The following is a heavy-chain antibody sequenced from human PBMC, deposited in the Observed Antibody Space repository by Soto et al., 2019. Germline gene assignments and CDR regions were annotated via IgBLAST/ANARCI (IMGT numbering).Heavy chain of an antibody. V-gene: IGHV3-23*01. D-gene: IGHD2-8*01. CDR1: GFTFSSYA. CDR2: ISGSGGST. J-gene: IGHJ4*02. CDR3: ARAYAPVSSDYCTNGVCYGVGYYFDY. Sequence: EVQLLESGGGLVQPGGSLRLSCAASGFTFSSYAMSWVRQAPGKGLEWVSAISGSGGSTYYADSVKGRFTISRDNSKNTLYLQMNSLRAEDTAVYYCARAYAPVSSDYCTNGVCYGVGYYFDYWGQGTLVTVSS.